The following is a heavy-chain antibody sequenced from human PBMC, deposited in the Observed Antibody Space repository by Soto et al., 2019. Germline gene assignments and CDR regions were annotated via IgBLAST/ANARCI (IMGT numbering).Heavy chain of an antibody. CDR2: IYYSGST. J-gene: IGHJ4*02. Sequence: QVQLQQSGPGLVKPSETLSLTCTVSGGSISSYYWSWIRQPPGKGLEWIGYIYYSGSTNYNHTLTVGVSITVYSPKLPSALKLSSAVASGAAVSYCAGRYRDGFDYWGQGTLVTVSS. V-gene: IGHV4-59*08. D-gene: IGHD4-17*01. CDR3: AGRYRDGFDY. CDR1: GGSISSYY.